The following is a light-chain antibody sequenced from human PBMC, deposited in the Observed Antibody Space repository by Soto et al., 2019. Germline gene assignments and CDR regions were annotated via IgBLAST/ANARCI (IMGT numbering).Light chain of an antibody. CDR3: QQYYSPPHT. Sequence: DFVMTQSPDSLAVSLGERATINCKSSQNVLYNSNSKNYLAWYQLKPGQPPKLLFYWASTRESGVPDRFSASGSGTDFTLTISSLQADDVAVYYCQQYYSPPHTFGQGTKLEIK. CDR1: QNVLYNSNSKNY. CDR2: WAS. V-gene: IGKV4-1*01. J-gene: IGKJ2*01.